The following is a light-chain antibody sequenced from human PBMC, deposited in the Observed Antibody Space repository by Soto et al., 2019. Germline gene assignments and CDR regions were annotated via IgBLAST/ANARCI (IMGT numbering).Light chain of an antibody. V-gene: IGKV3-20*01. CDR2: GIS. CDR1: QSVSASQ. CDR3: QQYTQSLWT. J-gene: IGKJ1*01. Sequence: PGERATLSCRTSQSVSASQLAWYQQKPGQAPRLLIYGISKRAAGIPDRFTGSGSGTDFTLPIDGLEPEDFAVYYCQQYTQSLWTFGQGTKVDIK.